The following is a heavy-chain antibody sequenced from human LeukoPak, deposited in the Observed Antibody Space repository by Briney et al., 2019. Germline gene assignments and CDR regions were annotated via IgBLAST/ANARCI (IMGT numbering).Heavy chain of an antibody. V-gene: IGHV3-49*04. CDR2: TKNKTNRGTT. D-gene: IGHD3-10*01. J-gene: IGHJ6*02. CDR3: ARDRPMVRGSGEGYYYYGMDV. CDR1: GFSFSSYD. Sequence: GGSLRLSCAASGFSFSSYDTHWVRQAPSKGLEWVGFTKNKTNRGTTEYAASVKGRSTISRDDSKSIAYLQMNSLKTEDSAVYYCARDRPMVRGSGEGYYYYGMDVWGQGTTVTVSS.